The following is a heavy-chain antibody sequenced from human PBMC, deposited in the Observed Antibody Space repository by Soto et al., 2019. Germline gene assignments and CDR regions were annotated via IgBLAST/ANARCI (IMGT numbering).Heavy chain of an antibody. CDR2: ISAYTDNP. CDR1: GYTFTNYG. D-gene: IGHD2-2*01. CDR3: ARVIPGAEAWFGP. Sequence: ASVKVSCKASGYTFTNYGVTWVRQAPGQGLEWMGWISAYTDNPNYAQKFQGRVTMTIDTSTTTAYMDLRSLTSDDTAVYYCARVIPGAEAWFGPCGQGTPVTVSS. J-gene: IGHJ5*02. V-gene: IGHV1-18*01.